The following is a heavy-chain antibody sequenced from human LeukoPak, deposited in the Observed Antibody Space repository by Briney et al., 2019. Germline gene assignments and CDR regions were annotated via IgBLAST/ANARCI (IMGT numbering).Heavy chain of an antibody. D-gene: IGHD2-2*01. V-gene: IGHV3-23*01. J-gene: IGHJ4*02. Sequence: GGTLRLSCAASGFTFSSYGMSWVRQAPGKGLEWVSAISGSGGSTYYADSVKGRLTISRDNSKNTLYLQMNSLRAEDTAVYYCAKDVVVPAASAKGPPLTSRNFDYWGQGTLVTVSS. CDR3: AKDVVVPAASAKGPPLTSRNFDY. CDR1: GFTFSSYG. CDR2: ISGSGGST.